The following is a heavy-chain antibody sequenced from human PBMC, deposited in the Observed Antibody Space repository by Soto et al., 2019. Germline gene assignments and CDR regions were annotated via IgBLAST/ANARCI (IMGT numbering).Heavy chain of an antibody. J-gene: IGHJ4*02. V-gene: IGHV1-69*13. CDR1: GGTFSSYA. Sequence: GASVKVSCKASGGTFSSYAISWVRQAPGQGLEWMGGIIPIFGTVNYAQKFQGRVTITADESTSTAYMELSSLRSEDTAVYYCARDYPNSPYYFDYWGQGTLVTVSS. CDR3: ARDYPNSPYYFDY. CDR2: IIPIFGTV.